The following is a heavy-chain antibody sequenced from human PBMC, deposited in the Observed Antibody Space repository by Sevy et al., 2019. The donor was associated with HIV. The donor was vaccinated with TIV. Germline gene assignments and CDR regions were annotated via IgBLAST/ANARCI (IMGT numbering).Heavy chain of an antibody. CDR3: ARDPYARRGFDY. J-gene: IGHJ4*02. V-gene: IGHV1-3*01. Sequence: ASVKVSCKASGYTFNTFTIHWLRQAPGQSLVWMGWLNPGNGSTKSAQHFRGRVTITRDTSARTAYLELTGLTSEDTAVYFCARDPYARRGFDYWGQGTLVTVSS. D-gene: IGHD3-16*01. CDR2: LNPGNGST. CDR1: GYTFNTFT.